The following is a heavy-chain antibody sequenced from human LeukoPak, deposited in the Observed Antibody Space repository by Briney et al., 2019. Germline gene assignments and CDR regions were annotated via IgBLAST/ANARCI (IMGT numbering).Heavy chain of an antibody. CDR3: ARDTFIISGSRIYP. CDR1: GGSISSGTYF. D-gene: IGHD3-10*01. V-gene: IGHV4-61*02. Sequence: MASETLSLTCTVSGGSISSGTYFWTWIRQPAGKRLEWIGRIYTSGSTNYNPSLESRVTISLDTSKNQFSLRLNSVTAADTAIYYCARDTFIISGSRIYPWGQGTLVTVSS. CDR2: IYTSGST. J-gene: IGHJ5*02.